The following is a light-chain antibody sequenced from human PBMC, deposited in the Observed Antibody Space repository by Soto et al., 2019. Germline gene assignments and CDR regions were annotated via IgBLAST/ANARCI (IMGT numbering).Light chain of an antibody. Sequence: EIVMTQSPATLSVSPGERATLSCRASQGVGSNLAWYQQKPGQAPRLLIYVAATRATGVPARFSGSGSGTEFTLTISSLQSEDFAVYYCQQYNNWPPTFGQGTKVEIK. V-gene: IGKV3-15*01. J-gene: IGKJ1*01. CDR1: QGVGSN. CDR3: QQYNNWPPT. CDR2: VAA.